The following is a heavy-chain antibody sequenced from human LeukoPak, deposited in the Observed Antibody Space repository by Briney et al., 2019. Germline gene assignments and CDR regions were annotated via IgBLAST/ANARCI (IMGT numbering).Heavy chain of an antibody. V-gene: IGHV3-23*01. CDR3: AKKYCSSTSCYLSNHYYMDV. CDR1: GFTFSSYA. D-gene: IGHD2-2*01. Sequence: GGSLRLSCAASGFTFSSYAMSWVRQAPGKGLEWVSAISGSGGSTYYADSVKGRFTISRDNSKNTLYLQMNSLRAEDTAVYYCAKKYCSSTSCYLSNHYYMDVWGKGTTVTVSS. CDR2: ISGSGGST. J-gene: IGHJ6*03.